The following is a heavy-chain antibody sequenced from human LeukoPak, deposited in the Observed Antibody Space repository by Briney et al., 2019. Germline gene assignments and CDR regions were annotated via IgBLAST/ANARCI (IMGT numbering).Heavy chain of an antibody. CDR2: IDWDDDK. Sequence: ESGPTLVNPTQTLTLTCTFSGFSLSTSGMCVSWIRQPPGNALEWLARIDWDDDKYCSTSPKTRLTISKDTSKNQVVLTMTNMDPVDTATYYCARMNYGSGSYPNWFDPWGQGTLVTVSS. CDR3: ARMNYGSGSYPNWFDP. CDR1: GFSLSTSGMC. V-gene: IGHV2-70*11. J-gene: IGHJ5*02. D-gene: IGHD3-10*01.